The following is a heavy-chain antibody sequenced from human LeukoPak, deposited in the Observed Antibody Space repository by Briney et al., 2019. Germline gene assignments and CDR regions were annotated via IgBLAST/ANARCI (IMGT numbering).Heavy chain of an antibody. D-gene: IGHD6-6*01. CDR3: ARDPRGGYSSSSGELDY. J-gene: IGHJ4*02. V-gene: IGHV1-18*01. Sequence: ASVKVSCKASGYTFTSYGISWVRQAPGQGLEWMGWISAYNGNTNYAQKLQGRVTMTTDTSTSTAYMELRSLRSDDTAVYYCARDPRGGYSSSSGELDYWGQRTLVTVSS. CDR2: ISAYNGNT. CDR1: GYTFTSYG.